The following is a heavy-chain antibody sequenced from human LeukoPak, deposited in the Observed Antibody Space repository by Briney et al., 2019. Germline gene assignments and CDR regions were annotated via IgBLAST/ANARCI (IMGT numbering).Heavy chain of an antibody. D-gene: IGHD3-22*01. V-gene: IGHV1-18*01. Sequence: ASVKVSCKASGYSFNRYGMSWVRQAPGQGLEWLGWIGAFNGNTNYAQSLQGRVTMTTDTSTTTAYMELSSLSSDDTAAYYCARDFLSYDGSENHFEDTFDNWGQGTMVTVSS. CDR3: ARDFLSYDGSENHFEDTFDN. CDR2: IGAFNGNT. CDR1: GYSFNRYG. J-gene: IGHJ3*02.